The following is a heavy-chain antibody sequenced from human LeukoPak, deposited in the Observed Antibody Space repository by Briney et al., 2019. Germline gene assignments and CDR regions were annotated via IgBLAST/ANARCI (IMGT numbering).Heavy chain of an antibody. J-gene: IGHJ3*02. Sequence: PGGSLRLSCAASGFTFSSYAMSWVRQAPGKGLEWVSAISGSGGSTYYADSVKGRFTISRDNSKNTLYLQMNSLRVEDTAVYYCAKTRIYGGNAGGAFDIWGQGTMVTVSS. CDR2: ISGSGGST. V-gene: IGHV3-23*01. CDR1: GFTFSSYA. D-gene: IGHD4-23*01. CDR3: AKTRIYGGNAGGAFDI.